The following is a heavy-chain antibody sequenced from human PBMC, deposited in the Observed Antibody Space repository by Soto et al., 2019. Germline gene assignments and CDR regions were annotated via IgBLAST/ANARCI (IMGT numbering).Heavy chain of an antibody. V-gene: IGHV3-30*03. CDR1: GFTFSSYG. Sequence: QVQLVESGGGVVQPGRSLRLSCAASGFTFSSYGMHWVRQAPGKGLEWVAVISYDGSNKYYADSVKGRFTISRDNSKNTLYLQMNSLRAEDTAVYYCARASRDVWGQGTTVTVSS. CDR2: ISYDGSNK. CDR3: ARASRDV. J-gene: IGHJ6*02.